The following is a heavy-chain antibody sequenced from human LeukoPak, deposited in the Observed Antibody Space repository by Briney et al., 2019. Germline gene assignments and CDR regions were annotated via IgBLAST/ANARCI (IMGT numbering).Heavy chain of an antibody. CDR3: ARGGYTTGFDY. V-gene: IGHV3-30-3*01. CDR1: GFTFSSYA. J-gene: IGHJ4*02. CDR2: ISYDGSNK. D-gene: IGHD6-13*01. Sequence: PGRSLRLSCAASGFTFSSYAMHWARQAPGKGLEWVAVISYDGSNKYYADSVKGRFTISRDNSKNTLYLQMNSLRAEDTAVYYCARGGYTTGFDYWGQGTLVTVSS.